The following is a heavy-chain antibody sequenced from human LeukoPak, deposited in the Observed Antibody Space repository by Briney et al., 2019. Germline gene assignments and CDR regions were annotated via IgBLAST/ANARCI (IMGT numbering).Heavy chain of an antibody. D-gene: IGHD5-24*01. CDR2: IYPGDSDT. CDR3: ARSQMATVPFDY. V-gene: IGHV5-51*01. CDR1: GYSFINYW. J-gene: IGHJ4*02. Sequence: GESLKISCQGSGYSFINYWIGWVRQMPGKGLEWMGIIYPGDSDTRYSPSFQGQVIISADKSISTAYLQWSSLKASDTAMYYCARSQMATVPFDYWGQGTLVTVSS.